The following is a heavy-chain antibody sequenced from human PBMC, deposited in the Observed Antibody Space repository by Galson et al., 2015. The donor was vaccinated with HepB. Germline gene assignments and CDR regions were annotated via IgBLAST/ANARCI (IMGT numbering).Heavy chain of an antibody. J-gene: IGHJ5*02. D-gene: IGHD3-10*01. CDR2: IWYGGSNK. Sequence: SLRLSCAASGFTVSSNYMSWVRQAPGKGLEWVAVIWYGGSNKYYADSVKGRFTISRDNSKNTLYLQMNSLRAEDTAVYYCAREVQVVRGVIHNWFDPWGQGTLVTVSS. CDR3: AREVQVVRGVIHNWFDP. CDR1: GFTVSSNY. V-gene: IGHV3-33*08.